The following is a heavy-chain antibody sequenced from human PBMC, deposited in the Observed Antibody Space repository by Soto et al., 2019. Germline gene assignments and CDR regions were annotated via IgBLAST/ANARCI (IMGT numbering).Heavy chain of an antibody. J-gene: IGHJ4*02. CDR2: MNPNSGNT. V-gene: IGHV1-8*01. CDR3: ARGLYDPRDTAMVKGWGDY. Sequence: QVQLVQSGAEVKKPGASVKVSCKASGYTFTSYDINWVRQATGQGLEWMGWMNPNSGNTGNAQKFQGRVSMTSTTSISTAYMELSSLRSKDTAAYYYARGLYDPRDTAMVKGWGDYWGQGTLVTVSS. CDR1: GYTFTSYD. D-gene: IGHD5-18*01.